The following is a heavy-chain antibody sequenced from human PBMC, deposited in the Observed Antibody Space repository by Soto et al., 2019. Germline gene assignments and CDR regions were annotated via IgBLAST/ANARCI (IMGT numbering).Heavy chain of an antibody. CDR3: ARQAGGGRIYYGMDV. V-gene: IGHV4-39*01. D-gene: IGHD2-15*01. Sequence: QLQLQESGPGLVKPSETLSLTCTVSGGSISGTRYLWGWIRQPPGKGLEWIGNNYYSGSTYHNPSLKGRVTIFVDTSKNQFSLKLSSVTAADTAVYYCARQAGGGRIYYGMDVWGQGTTVNASS. J-gene: IGHJ6*02. CDR2: NYYSGST. CDR1: GGSISGTRYL.